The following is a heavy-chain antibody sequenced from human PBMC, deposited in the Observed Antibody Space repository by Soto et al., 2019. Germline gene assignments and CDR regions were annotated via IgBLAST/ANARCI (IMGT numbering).Heavy chain of an antibody. CDR1: NDSISNYY. V-gene: IGHV4-59*08. CDR3: ARGGVMVTDNWLDP. J-gene: IGHJ5*02. Sequence: QVHLHESGPGLVKPSETLSLTCTVSNDSISNYYWNWIRQSPGKGLEWIGYISYPGTTNYNPSLTSRFAISLYPSKTQFSLTLSSVTAADAAVYFCARGGVMVTDNWLDPWGQGTLVTVSS. D-gene: IGHD2-21*02. CDR2: ISYPGTT.